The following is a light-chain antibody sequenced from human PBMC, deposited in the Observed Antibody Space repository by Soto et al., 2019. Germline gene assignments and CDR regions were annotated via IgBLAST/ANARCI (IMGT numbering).Light chain of an antibody. CDR1: QSVSSNY. V-gene: IGKV3-20*01. J-gene: IGKJ2*01. Sequence: EIVLTQSPGTLSLSLGERATLSCRASQSVSSNYLAWYQQKPGRAPRLLIYDSSSRATGIPDRFSASGSGTDFTLTISRLEPEDFAVYLCQQYGGSPPYTFGQGTKVEIK. CDR2: DSS. CDR3: QQYGGSPPYT.